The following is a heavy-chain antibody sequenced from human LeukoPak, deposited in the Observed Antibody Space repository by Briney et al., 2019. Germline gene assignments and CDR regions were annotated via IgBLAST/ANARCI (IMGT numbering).Heavy chain of an antibody. J-gene: IGHJ6*03. CDR2: IYYSGYT. V-gene: IGHV4-59*01. D-gene: IGHD3-10*01. CDR1: GGSISSYY. Sequence: SETLSLTCTVSGGSISSYYWSWIRQPPGKGLEWIGCIYYSGYTNYKSSLKSRVTISVDTSKNQVSLKLSSVTAADTAVYYCARTTMVRGTYYMDVWGKGTTVTVSS. CDR3: ARTTMVRGTYYMDV.